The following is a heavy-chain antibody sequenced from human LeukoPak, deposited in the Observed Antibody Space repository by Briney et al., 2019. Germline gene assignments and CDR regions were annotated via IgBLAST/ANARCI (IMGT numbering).Heavy chain of an antibody. CDR1: GFSFSDYG. V-gene: IGHV3-7*01. CDR2: IKQDGSVK. CDR3: ARDFGDYGYYFDY. Sequence: GGSLRLSCAASGFSFSDYGMHWVRQAPGKGLEWVASIKQDGSVKNYVDSVKGRFTISRDNAKNSLYLQMNSLRAEDTAVYYCARDFGDYGYYFDYWGQGTLVTVSS. D-gene: IGHD4-17*01. J-gene: IGHJ4*02.